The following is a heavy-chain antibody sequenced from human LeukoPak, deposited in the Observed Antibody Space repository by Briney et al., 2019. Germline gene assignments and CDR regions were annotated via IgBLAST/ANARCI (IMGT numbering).Heavy chain of an antibody. CDR3: ATEEYSSGWLFDY. J-gene: IGHJ4*02. CDR1: GFTFSSYE. D-gene: IGHD6-19*01. CDR2: ISSSGSTI. V-gene: IGHV3-48*03. Sequence: GGSLRLSCAASGFTFSSYEMNWVRQAPGKGLEWVSYISSSGSTIYYADSVKGRFTISRDNAKNSLYLQMNSLRAEDTAVYYCATEEYSSGWLFDYWGQGTLVTVSS.